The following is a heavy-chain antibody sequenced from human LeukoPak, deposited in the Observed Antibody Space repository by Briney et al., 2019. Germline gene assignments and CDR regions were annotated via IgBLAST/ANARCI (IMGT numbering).Heavy chain of an antibody. Sequence: GGSLRLSCAASGFTFSSSWMHWVRQAPGKGLEWVAFIRYDGSNKYYADSVKGRFTISRDNSKNTLYVLMNSLRAEDTAVYYCAKDKAYYYDTSGYLDDYWGQGTLVTVSS. V-gene: IGHV3-30*02. CDR3: AKDKAYYYDTSGYLDDY. J-gene: IGHJ4*02. D-gene: IGHD3-22*01. CDR1: GFTFSSSW. CDR2: IRYDGSNK.